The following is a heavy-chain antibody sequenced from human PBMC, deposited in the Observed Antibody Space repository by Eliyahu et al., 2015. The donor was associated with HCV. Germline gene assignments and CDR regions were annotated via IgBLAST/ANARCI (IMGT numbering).Heavy chain of an antibody. CDR1: GFTFSSYG. CDR2: ISYDGSNK. D-gene: IGHD6-13*01. J-gene: IGHJ4*02. Sequence: QVQLVESGGGVVQPGRSLRLSCAASGFTFSSYGMHWVRQAPGKGLEWVAVISYDGSNKYYADSVKGRFTISRDNSKNTLYLQMNSLRAEDTAVYYCARDEVEQQLVPGYFDYWGQGTLVTVSS. CDR3: ARDEVEQQLVPGYFDY. V-gene: IGHV3-30*03.